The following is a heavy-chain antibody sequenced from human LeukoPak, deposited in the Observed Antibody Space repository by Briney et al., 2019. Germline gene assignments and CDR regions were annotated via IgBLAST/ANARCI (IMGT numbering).Heavy chain of an antibody. CDR1: GFTFSSYA. V-gene: IGHV3-64D*06. CDR2: ISSNGGST. D-gene: IGHD4-17*01. J-gene: IGHJ4*02. Sequence: GRSLRLSCAASGFTFSSYAMHWVRQAPGKGLEYVSAISSNGGSTYYADSVKGRFTISRDNSKNTLYLQMSSLRAEDTAVYYCVKEDYGDFSFDYWGQGTLVTVSS. CDR3: VKEDYGDFSFDY.